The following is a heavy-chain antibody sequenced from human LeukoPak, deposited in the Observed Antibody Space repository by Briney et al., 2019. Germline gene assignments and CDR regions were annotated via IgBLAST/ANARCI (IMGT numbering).Heavy chain of an antibody. D-gene: IGHD5-18*01. Sequence: GGSLRLSCAASGFTFSSYEMNWVRQAPGKGLEWVSYISNSGTAIYYADSVKGRFTISRDNAKSSLYLQMNSLRAEDTAVYYCARAGYSMDTEYFQHWGQGTLVTVSS. CDR1: GFTFSSYE. CDR2: ISNSGTAI. V-gene: IGHV3-48*03. CDR3: ARAGYSMDTEYFQH. J-gene: IGHJ1*01.